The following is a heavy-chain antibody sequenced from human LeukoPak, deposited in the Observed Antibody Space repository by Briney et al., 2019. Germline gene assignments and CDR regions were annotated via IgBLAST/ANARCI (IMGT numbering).Heavy chain of an antibody. CDR1: GFTFSSYG. CDR3: AKGYDVEDYWYFDL. CDR2: IRYDGSNK. J-gene: IGHJ2*01. Sequence: PGGSLRLSCAASGFTFSSYGMHWVRQAPGKGLEWVAFIRYDGSNKYYADSVKGRFTISRDNSKNTLYLQMNSPRAEDTAVYYCAKGYDVEDYWYFDLWGRGTLVTVSS. V-gene: IGHV3-30*02. D-gene: IGHD5-12*01.